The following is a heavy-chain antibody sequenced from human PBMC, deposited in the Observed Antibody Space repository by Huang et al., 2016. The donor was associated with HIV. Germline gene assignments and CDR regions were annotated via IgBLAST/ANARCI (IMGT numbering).Heavy chain of an antibody. J-gene: IGHJ5*02. CDR2: LSFNGRDG. CDR3: SKDPSVAGHHCDT. D-gene: IGHD6-19*01. CDR1: GFSFSTYG. V-gene: IGHV3-30*18. Sequence: QVQLVESGGGVVQPGGSLRLSCAASGFSFSTYGMHWVRQAPGKGPEWVGSLSFNGRDGYYSDSVKGRVTMSRDNSKNTFYLQMNSLRTDDTAVYYCSKDPSVAGHHCDTWGQGTRVTVSS.